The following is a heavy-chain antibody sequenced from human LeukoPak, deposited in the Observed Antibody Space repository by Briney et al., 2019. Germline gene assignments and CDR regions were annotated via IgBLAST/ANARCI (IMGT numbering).Heavy chain of an antibody. D-gene: IGHD3-22*01. CDR2: ISCDGTNK. Sequence: GGSLRLSCVVSGFIFSSNAMHWVRQAPGKGLEWLAVISCDGTNKYYADSVKGRITISRDNSKNTLYLEMNSLRAEDTAVYYCARGWGSSVYASAFDIWGQGTMVTISS. CDR1: GFIFSSNA. V-gene: IGHV3-30-3*01. CDR3: ARGWGSSVYASAFDI. J-gene: IGHJ3*02.